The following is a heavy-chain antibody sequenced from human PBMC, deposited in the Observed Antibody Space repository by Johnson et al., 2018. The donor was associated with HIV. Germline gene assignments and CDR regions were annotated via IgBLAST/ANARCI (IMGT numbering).Heavy chain of an antibody. J-gene: IGHJ3*02. D-gene: IGHD3-10*01. V-gene: IGHV3-66*03. CDR2: ISWNSGSNK. Sequence: VPLVESGGGLIQPGGSLRLSCAASGFIFSSPYMRWVRQAPGKGLEWVSGISWNSGSNKYYADSVKGRLTISRDNSKNTLYLQMNSLRAEDTAVYYRARARGGEGSGSYAFDIWGQGTMVTVSS. CDR3: ARARGGEGSGSYAFDI. CDR1: GFIFSSPY.